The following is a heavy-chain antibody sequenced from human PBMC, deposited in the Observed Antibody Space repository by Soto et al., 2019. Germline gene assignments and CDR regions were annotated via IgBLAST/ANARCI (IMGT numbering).Heavy chain of an antibody. V-gene: IGHV3-33*01. J-gene: IGHJ4*02. CDR3: ARGPDTISGSCYFDY. CDR2: IWYDGSNK. Sequence: QVQLVESGGGVVQPGRSLRLSCAASGFTFSSYGMHWVRQAPGKGLEWVAVIWYDGSNKYYADSVKGRFTISRDNSKNTLYLQMNNLRAEDTAVYYCARGPDTISGSCYFDYWGQGTLVTVSS. D-gene: IGHD1-26*01. CDR1: GFTFSSYG.